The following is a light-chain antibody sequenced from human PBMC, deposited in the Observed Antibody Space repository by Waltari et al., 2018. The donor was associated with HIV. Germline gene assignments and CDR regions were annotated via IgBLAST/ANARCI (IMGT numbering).Light chain of an antibody. CDR2: DDN. CDR3: YSTDTTGYERV. J-gene: IGLJ3*02. V-gene: IGLV3-10*01. CDR1: TLPKST. Sequence: SYELTQPPSVSVYPGQTATITCSGTTLPKSTAYWYPQRSGQAPVLVIYDDNKRPSGIPERFSGSTSGTMATLTVSRAQVEDEADYYCYSTDTTGYERVFGGGTKLTVL.